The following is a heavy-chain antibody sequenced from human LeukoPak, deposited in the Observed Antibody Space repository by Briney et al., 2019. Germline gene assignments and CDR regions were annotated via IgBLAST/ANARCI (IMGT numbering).Heavy chain of an antibody. D-gene: IGHD5-18*01. CDR3: ARGLAWIQLWLSKGYGDGDAFDI. CDR1: GGSFSGYY. V-gene: IGHV4-34*01. Sequence: SETLSLTCAVYGGSFSGYYWSWIRQPPGKGLEWIGEIIHSGSTNYNPSLKSRVTISVDTSTNQFSLKLSSVTAADTAVYYCARGLAWIQLWLSKGYGDGDAFDIWGQGTMVTVPS. CDR2: IIHSGST. J-gene: IGHJ3*02.